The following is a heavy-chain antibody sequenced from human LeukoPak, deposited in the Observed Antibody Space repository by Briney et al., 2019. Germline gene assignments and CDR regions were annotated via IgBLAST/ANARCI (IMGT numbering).Heavy chain of an antibody. J-gene: IGHJ4*02. V-gene: IGHV3-21*01. Sequence: GGSLRLSCAASGFTFSSYSMNWVRQAPGKGLEWVSSISSSSSYIYYADSVKGRFTISRDNAKNSLYLQMNSLRAEDTAVYYCARDLRSRDGYNPPGVFDYWGQGTLVTVSS. CDR3: ARDLRSRDGYNPPGVFDY. D-gene: IGHD5-24*01. CDR1: GFTFSSYS. CDR2: ISSSSSYI.